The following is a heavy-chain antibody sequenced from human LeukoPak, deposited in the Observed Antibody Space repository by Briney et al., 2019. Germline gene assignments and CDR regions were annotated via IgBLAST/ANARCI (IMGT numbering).Heavy chain of an antibody. Sequence: GGSLRLSCAGSVVPFSNYWMAWVREAPGKGLEWVAKMKEDGGEINYVDSVKGRFTISRDNAKNSLDLQMNSLRVDDTAVYYCVRDRGYSTFDYWGQGTLVIVPS. CDR1: VVPFSNYW. V-gene: IGHV3-7*01. CDR2: MKEDGGEI. D-gene: IGHD4-23*01. J-gene: IGHJ4*02. CDR3: VRDRGYSTFDY.